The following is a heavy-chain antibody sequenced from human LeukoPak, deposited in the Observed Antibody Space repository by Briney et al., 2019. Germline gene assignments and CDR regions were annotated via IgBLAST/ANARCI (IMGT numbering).Heavy chain of an antibody. D-gene: IGHD6-6*01. Sequence: GGSLRLSCAASGFTVSNYEMNWVRQAPGKGLVWVSRINNDGSSTKYADSVKGRFTISRDNAKNTLYLQMKSLRAEDTAVYYCARDLVYSSSPGVDYWGQGTLVTVSS. J-gene: IGHJ4*02. CDR2: INNDGSST. V-gene: IGHV3-74*03. CDR1: GFTVSNYE. CDR3: ARDLVYSSSPGVDY.